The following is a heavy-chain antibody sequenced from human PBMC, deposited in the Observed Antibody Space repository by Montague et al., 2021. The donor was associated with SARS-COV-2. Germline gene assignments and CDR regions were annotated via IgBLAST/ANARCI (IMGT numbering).Heavy chain of an antibody. J-gene: IGHJ5*02. CDR1: GASISSSNYY. D-gene: IGHD3-22*01. CDR2: IYYSGST. Sequence: SETLSLTCSVSGASISSSNYYWGWIRQPPGKGLEWIGSIYYSGSTYYNPSLKSRAAISVDTSKNQFSLILRSMTAADTAVFYCAREGFSSGYYETWGQGTLVTVSS. CDR3: AREGFSSGYYET. V-gene: IGHV4-39*02.